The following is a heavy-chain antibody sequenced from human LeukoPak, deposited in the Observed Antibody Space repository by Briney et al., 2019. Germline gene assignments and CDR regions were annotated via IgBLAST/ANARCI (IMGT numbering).Heavy chain of an antibody. J-gene: IGHJ4*02. CDR1: GGSISSYY. CDR3: ARRGAQGFSDY. CDR2: IYYSGST. D-gene: IGHD2/OR15-2a*01. Sequence: SETLSLTCTVSGGSISSYYWSWIRQPPGKGLEWIGYIYYSGSTNYNPSLKSRVTISVDTSKNQFSLKLSSVTAADTAVYYCARRGAQGFSDYWGQGTLVTVSS. V-gene: IGHV4-59*08.